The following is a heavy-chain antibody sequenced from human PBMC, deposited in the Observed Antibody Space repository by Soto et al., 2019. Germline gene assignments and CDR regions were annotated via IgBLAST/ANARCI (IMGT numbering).Heavy chain of an antibody. Sequence: QVTLKESGPVLVKPTEPLTLTCTVSGFALSNARMGVSCIRQPPGKALEWLAHIFSNDEKSYSTSLKSRLTISKDTSKSQVVLTMTNMYPVDTATYYCARMCWTGTTHGMDVWGQGTTVTVSS. D-gene: IGHD1-7*01. CDR1: GFALSNARMG. V-gene: IGHV2-26*01. CDR2: IFSNDEK. J-gene: IGHJ6*02. CDR3: ARMCWTGTTHGMDV.